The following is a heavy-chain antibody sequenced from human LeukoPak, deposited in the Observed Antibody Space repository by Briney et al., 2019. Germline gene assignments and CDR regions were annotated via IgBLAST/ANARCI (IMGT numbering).Heavy chain of an antibody. V-gene: IGHV3-21*01. J-gene: IGHJ4*02. Sequence: GGSLRLSCAASGFTFSSFTMNWVRQAPGKRLEWVAAISSSSRDIFYADSVKGRFSISRDNTQNSLSLQMNSLRAEDTAVYYCVREAAATLFDYWGQGTLVTVSS. CDR1: GFTFSSFT. CDR3: VREAAATLFDY. CDR2: ISSSSRDI. D-gene: IGHD1-26*01.